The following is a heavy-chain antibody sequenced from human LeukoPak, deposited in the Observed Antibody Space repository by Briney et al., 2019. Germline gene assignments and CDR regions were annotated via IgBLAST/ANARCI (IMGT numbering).Heavy chain of an antibody. V-gene: IGHV3-23*01. CDR2: ISEGGAGT. Sequence: GGSLRLSCAASGFTFSNYAMSWVRQTLGKGLEWGAPISEGGAGTYFADSVKGRLTISRDNSKNTVYVQMNSLRAEDTAVYYCATLKGGGHLYWHFDLWGRGTLVTVSS. CDR3: ATLKGGGHLYWHFDL. J-gene: IGHJ2*01. CDR1: GFTFSNYA. D-gene: IGHD2-15*01.